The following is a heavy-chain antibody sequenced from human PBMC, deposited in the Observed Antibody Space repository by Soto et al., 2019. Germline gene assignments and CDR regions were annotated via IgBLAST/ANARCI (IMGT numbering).Heavy chain of an antibody. CDR2: IYYSGST. D-gene: IGHD5-18*01. J-gene: IGHJ4*02. CDR1: GGSISSSSYY. CDR3: ARLGVDTALIHFAY. Sequence: QLQLQESGPGLVKPSETLSLTCTVSGGSISSSSYYWGWIRQPPGKGLEWIGSIYYSGSTYYNPSLKSRVTISVNTSKNQCSLKLSSVTAADTAVYYCARLGVDTALIHFAYWGQGTLVTVSS. V-gene: IGHV4-39*01.